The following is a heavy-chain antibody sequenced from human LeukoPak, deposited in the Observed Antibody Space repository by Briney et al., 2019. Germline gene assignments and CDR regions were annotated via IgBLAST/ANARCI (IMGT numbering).Heavy chain of an antibody. J-gene: IGHJ6*02. CDR3: AHTGVAAAGTFVGYYYYGMDV. D-gene: IGHD6-13*01. V-gene: IGHV1-69*13. Sequence: SVKVSCKASGGTFISYAISWVRQAPGQGLEWMGGIIPIFGTANYAQKFQGRVTITADESTSTAYMELSSLRSEDTAVYYCAHTGVAAAGTFVGYYYYGMDVWGQGTTVTVSS. CDR2: IIPIFGTA. CDR1: GGTFISYA.